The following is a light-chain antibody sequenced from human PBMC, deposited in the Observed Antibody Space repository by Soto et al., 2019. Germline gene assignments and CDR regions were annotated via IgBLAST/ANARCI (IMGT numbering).Light chain of an antibody. V-gene: IGKV1-39*01. CDR2: AAS. J-gene: IGKJ3*01. Sequence: DIQMTQSPGSLSASVGDRVTITCRASQDIKRFLNWYQQKRGKAPNLLIYAASSLQSGVPSRFSGSCSGTQCTLTISSLQPEDVATYYCQQTSKSPFTFGPGNQVEVK. CDR3: QQTSKSPFT. CDR1: QDIKRF.